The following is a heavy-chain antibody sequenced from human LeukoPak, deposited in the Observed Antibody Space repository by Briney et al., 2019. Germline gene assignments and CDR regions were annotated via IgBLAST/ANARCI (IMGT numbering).Heavy chain of an antibody. CDR2: IYYSGST. CDR3: ARGHEVPDAFDI. J-gene: IGHJ3*02. Sequence: SETLSLTCTVSGGSISSGGYYWSWIRQHPGKGLEWIGYIYYSGSTYYNPSLKSRVTISVDTSKNQFSLKLSSVTAADTAVYYCARGHEVPDAFDIWGQGTMVTVSS. CDR1: GGSISSGGYY. V-gene: IGHV4-31*03.